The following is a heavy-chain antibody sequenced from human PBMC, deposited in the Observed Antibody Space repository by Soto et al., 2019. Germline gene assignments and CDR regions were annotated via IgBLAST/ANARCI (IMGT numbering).Heavy chain of an antibody. Sequence: QVQLMQSGAEVKKPGSSVKVSCKPFGGTLSSYAITWMRQAHGQGLEWMGGIIPFSGAANYAQKFQGRVTITADESTNTAYMDLSSLRSEDTAVYFCARVWVTTVTAWFDLWGQGTLVTVSS. CDR1: GGTLSSYA. CDR3: ARVWVTTVTAWFDL. CDR2: IIPFSGAA. V-gene: IGHV1-69*01. D-gene: IGHD4-17*01. J-gene: IGHJ5*02.